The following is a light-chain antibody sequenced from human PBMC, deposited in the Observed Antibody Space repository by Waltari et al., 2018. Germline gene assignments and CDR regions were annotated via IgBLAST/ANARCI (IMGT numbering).Light chain of an antibody. J-gene: IGKJ1*01. CDR1: QSVSRT. Sequence: EIVLTQSPGTLSLSPGERATLSCRASQSVSRTLAWYQQKPGQAPRLLIYDASGRATGIPDRFSGSGSGTDFSLTISRLEPEDFAVYYCQKYETLPATFGQGTKVEIK. CDR3: QKYETLPAT. V-gene: IGKV3-20*01. CDR2: DAS.